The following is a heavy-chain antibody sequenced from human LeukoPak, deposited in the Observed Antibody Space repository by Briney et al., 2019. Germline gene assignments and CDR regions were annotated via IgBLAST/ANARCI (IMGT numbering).Heavy chain of an antibody. V-gene: IGHV1-8*01. CDR2: MSPNSGNT. J-gene: IGHJ4*02. CDR1: GYTFTSYD. D-gene: IGHD3-9*01. CDR3: ARQTTISPYYFDY. Sequence: GASVKVSCKASGYTFTSYDINWVRPAPGQGLEWMGWMSPNSGNTGYAQKFQGRVTMTRNTSITTAYMELSSLTSEDTAVYYCARQTTISPYYFDYWGLGSQVTLSP.